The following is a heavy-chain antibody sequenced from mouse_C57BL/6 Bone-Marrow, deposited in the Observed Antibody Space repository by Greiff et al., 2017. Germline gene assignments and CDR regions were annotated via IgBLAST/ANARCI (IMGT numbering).Heavy chain of an antibody. Sequence: EVKLQQSGPGLVKPSQSLSLTCSVTGYSITSGYYWNWIRQFPGNKLEWMGYISYDGSNNYNPSLKNRISITRDTSKNQFFLKLNSVTTEDTATYYCARECYGSFFDYWGQGTTLTVSS. CDR1: GYSITSGYY. CDR2: ISYDGSN. J-gene: IGHJ2*01. CDR3: ARECYGSFFDY. V-gene: IGHV3-6*01. D-gene: IGHD1-1*01.